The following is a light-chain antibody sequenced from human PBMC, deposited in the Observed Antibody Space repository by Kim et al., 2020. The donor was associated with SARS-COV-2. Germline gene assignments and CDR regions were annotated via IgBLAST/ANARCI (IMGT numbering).Light chain of an antibody. V-gene: IGKV3-20*01. J-gene: IGKJ2*03. CDR1: QSVSSSY. CDR2: GAS. CDR3: QQYGSSSYS. Sequence: LSPGERATLSCRASQSVSSSYLAWYQQKPGQAPRLLIYGASSRATGIPDRFSGSGSGTDFTLTISRLEPEDFAVYYCQQYGSSSYSFGQGTKLEIK.